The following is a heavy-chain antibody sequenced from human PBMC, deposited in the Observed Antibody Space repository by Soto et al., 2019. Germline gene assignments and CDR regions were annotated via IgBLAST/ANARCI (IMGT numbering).Heavy chain of an antibody. D-gene: IGHD2-2*01. J-gene: IGHJ4*02. CDR1: GGSISSSSYY. CDR2: IYYSGST. CDR3: ARLEVGEPAAPFDY. V-gene: IGHV4-39*01. Sequence: PSETLSLTCTVSGGSISSSSYYWGWIRQPPGKGLEWIGSIYYSGSTYYNPSLKSRVTISVDTSKNQFSLKLSSVTAADTAVYYCARLEVGEPAAPFDYWGQGTLVTVSS.